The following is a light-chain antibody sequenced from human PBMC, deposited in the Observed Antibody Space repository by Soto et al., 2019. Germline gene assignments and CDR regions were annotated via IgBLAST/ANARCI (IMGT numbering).Light chain of an antibody. CDR2: DVS. V-gene: IGLV2-14*03. Sequence: QSVLTQPASVSGSPGQSITISCTGTSSDIGDSNYVSWYQQHPGKAPKLVIYDVSNRPSGVSNRFSGSKSANTASLTISGPRVGDEAVYYCSSYKPSTPFYVFGLGPKLTV. CDR1: SSDIGDSNY. J-gene: IGLJ1*01. CDR3: SSYKPSTPFYV.